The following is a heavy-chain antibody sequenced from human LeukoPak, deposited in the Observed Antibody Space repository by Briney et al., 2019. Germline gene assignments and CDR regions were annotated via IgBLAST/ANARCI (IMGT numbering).Heavy chain of an antibody. Sequence: GGSLRLSCAASGFTFSSYSMNWVRQAPGKGLGWVSYISSSSSTIYYADSVKGRFTISRDNAKNPLYLQMNSLRAEDTAVYYCASVGTIFGVTSLENYYYYMDVWGKGTTVTVSS. J-gene: IGHJ6*03. CDR3: ASVGTIFGVTSLENYYYYMDV. CDR1: GFTFSSYS. CDR2: ISSSSSTI. V-gene: IGHV3-48*04. D-gene: IGHD3-3*01.